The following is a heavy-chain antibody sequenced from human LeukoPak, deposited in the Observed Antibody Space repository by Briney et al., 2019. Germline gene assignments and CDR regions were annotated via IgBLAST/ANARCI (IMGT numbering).Heavy chain of an antibody. CDR3: ARAINSIQLWFTLPWD. CDR1: GGTFSSYA. V-gene: IGHV3-30-3*01. Sequence: SCKASGGTFSSYAMHWVRQAPGKGLEWVAVISYDGSNKYYADSVKGRFTISRDNSKNTLYLQMNSLRAEDTAVYYCARAINSIQLWFTLPWDWGQGTLVTVSS. D-gene: IGHD5-18*01. J-gene: IGHJ4*02. CDR2: ISYDGSNK.